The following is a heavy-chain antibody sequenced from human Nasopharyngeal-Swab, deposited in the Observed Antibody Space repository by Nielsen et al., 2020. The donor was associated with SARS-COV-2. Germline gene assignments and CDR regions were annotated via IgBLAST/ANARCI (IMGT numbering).Heavy chain of an antibody. V-gene: IGHV3-30*18. CDR2: ISYDGSNK. CDR3: AKVPASGRRLGYFDY. D-gene: IGHD3-10*01. J-gene: IGHJ4*02. Sequence: GGSLRLSCAASGFTFSSYVMHWVRQAPGKGLEWVAVISYDGSNKYYADSVKGRFTISRDNSKNTLYLQMNSLRAEDTAVYYCAKVPASGRRLGYFDYWGQGALVTVSS. CDR1: GFTFSSYV.